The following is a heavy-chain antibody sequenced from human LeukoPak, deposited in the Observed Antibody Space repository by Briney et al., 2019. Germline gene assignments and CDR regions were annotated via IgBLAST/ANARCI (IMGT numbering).Heavy chain of an antibody. V-gene: IGHV4-39*07. D-gene: IGHD1-26*01. CDR3: ARVAGATFPNYFDY. J-gene: IGHJ4*02. CDR1: GDSISSSSYY. CDR2: MYYSGST. Sequence: PSETLSLTCTVSGDSISSSSYYWGWIRQPPGKGLEWIGSMYYSGSTYYNPSLKSRVTISVDTSKNQFSLKLSSVTAADTAVYYCARVAGATFPNYFDYWGQGTLVTVSS.